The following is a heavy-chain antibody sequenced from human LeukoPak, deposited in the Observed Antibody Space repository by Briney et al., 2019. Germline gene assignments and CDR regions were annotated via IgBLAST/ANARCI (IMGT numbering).Heavy chain of an antibody. CDR2: IHTSGST. D-gene: IGHD3-10*01. CDR3: ARGRTLWFGENYFDY. CDR1: GGSISSYY. Sequence: PSETLSLTCTVSGGSISSYYWSWIRQPAGKGLEWIGRIHTSGSTNYNPSLKSRVTISVDTSKNQFSLKLSSVTAADTAVYYCARGRTLWFGENYFDYWGQGTLVTVSS. J-gene: IGHJ4*02. V-gene: IGHV4-4*07.